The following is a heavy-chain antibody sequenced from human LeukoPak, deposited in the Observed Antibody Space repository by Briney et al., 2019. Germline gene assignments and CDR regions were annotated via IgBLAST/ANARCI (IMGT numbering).Heavy chain of an antibody. CDR3: ARDNPKNWFDL. D-gene: IGHD1-14*01. CDR1: GYTFTSYG. V-gene: IGHV1-18*01. J-gene: IGHJ5*02. Sequence: ASVKVSCKASGYTFTSYGISWVRQAPGQGLEWMGWISAYNGNTNYAQNLQGRVTMTTDTSTSTAYMELSSLRSEDTAVYYCARDNPKNWFDLWGQGTLVTVSS. CDR2: ISAYNGNT.